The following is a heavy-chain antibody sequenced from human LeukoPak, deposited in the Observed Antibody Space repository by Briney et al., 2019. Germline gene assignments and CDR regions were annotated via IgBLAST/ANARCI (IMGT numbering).Heavy chain of an antibody. Sequence: GGSLRLSCTASGFTFSDYDMNRVRQAPGKGLEWVSSISGRSSHMYYADSAKGRFSISRDNAKNSVYLQMNSLRAEDTAVYYCVRAFPPLRTSTAGDFWGQGTLVTVSS. CDR2: ISGRSSHM. J-gene: IGHJ4*02. V-gene: IGHV3-21*06. CDR1: GFTFSDYD. D-gene: IGHD6-25*01. CDR3: VRAFPPLRTSTAGDF.